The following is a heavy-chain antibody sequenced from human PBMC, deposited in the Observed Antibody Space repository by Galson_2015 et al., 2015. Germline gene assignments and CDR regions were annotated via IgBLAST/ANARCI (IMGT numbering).Heavy chain of an antibody. J-gene: IGHJ4*02. D-gene: IGHD3-3*01. Sequence: SWVRQTPGKGLEWVSGISGNGASTYYADSVKGRFTISRDNSKNTLYMQMNSLRAEDTAVYYCGKGFEDYTRSTYGEKFDYWGQGTLVTVSS. V-gene: IGHV3-23*01. CDR2: ISGNGAST. CDR3: GKGFEDYTRSTYGEKFDY.